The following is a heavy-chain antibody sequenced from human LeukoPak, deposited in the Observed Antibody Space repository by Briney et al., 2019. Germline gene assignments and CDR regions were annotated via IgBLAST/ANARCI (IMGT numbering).Heavy chain of an antibody. J-gene: IGHJ6*03. Sequence: SETLSLTCTVSGGSISSYYWSWIRQPPGKGLEWIGYIYYSGSTNYNPSLKSRVTISVDTSKNQFSLKLSSVTAADTAVYYCARGSPAQLEEEDYMDVWGKGTTVTVSS. CDR1: GGSISSYY. V-gene: IGHV4-59*01. D-gene: IGHD1-1*01. CDR2: IYYSGST. CDR3: ARGSPAQLEEEDYMDV.